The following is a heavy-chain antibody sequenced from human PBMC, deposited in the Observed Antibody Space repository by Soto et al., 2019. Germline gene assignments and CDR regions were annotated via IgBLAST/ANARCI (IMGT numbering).Heavy chain of an antibody. J-gene: IGHJ3*02. CDR3: ARDLRRVELPDAFDI. Sequence: EVQLVESGGGLVKPGGSLRLSCAASGFTFSSYSMNWVRQAPGKGLEWVSSISSGSSYIYYADSLKGRFTISRDNAKNSLYLQMNSLRADDTAVYYRARDLRRVELPDAFDICDQGTMVTVSS. CDR1: GFTFSSYS. D-gene: IGHD1-7*01. V-gene: IGHV3-21*01. CDR2: ISSGSSYI.